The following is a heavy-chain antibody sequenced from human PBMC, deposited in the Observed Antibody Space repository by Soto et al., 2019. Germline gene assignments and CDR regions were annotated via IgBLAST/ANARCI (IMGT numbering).Heavy chain of an antibody. CDR3: ARGRPWELYDY. D-gene: IGHD1-26*01. Sequence: TSETLSLTCSVSGGSIDAYYGSWIRQPPGKGLEWIGYIYYSGNTNYNPSLKSRVTISVDTSRNQFSLRLDSMTAADTAVYYCARGRPWELYDYWGQGTLVTVSS. CDR1: GGSIDAYY. V-gene: IGHV4-59*12. CDR2: IYYSGNT. J-gene: IGHJ4*02.